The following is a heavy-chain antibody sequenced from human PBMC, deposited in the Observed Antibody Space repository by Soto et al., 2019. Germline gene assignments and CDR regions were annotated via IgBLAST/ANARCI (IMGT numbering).Heavy chain of an antibody. D-gene: IGHD3-3*01. CDR1: GGSISSITYY. Sequence: QLQLQESGPALVKPSETLSLTCTVSGGSISSITYYWGWIRQSPEKGLEWIGYIHYGGSTYYNPSLESRVTISLDTSKNQFSLRLTSVNASDTGVYYCARCTPDLLQSNFWSGYCLSYFDYWGQGSLVTVSA. V-gene: IGHV4-39*01. J-gene: IGHJ4*02. CDR2: IHYGGST. CDR3: ARCTPDLLQSNFWSGYCLSYFDY.